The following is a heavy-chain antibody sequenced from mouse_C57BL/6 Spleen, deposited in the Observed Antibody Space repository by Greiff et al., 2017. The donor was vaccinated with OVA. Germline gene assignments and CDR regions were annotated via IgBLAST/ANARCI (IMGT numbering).Heavy chain of an antibody. CDR2: IDPSDSYT. Sequence: QVQLQQPGAELVMPGASVKLSCKASGYTFTSYWMHWVKQRPGQGLEWIGEIDPSDSYTNYNQKFKGKSTLTVDKSSSTAYMQLSSLTSEDSAGYYCARGRGAQPNYAMDYWGQGTSVTVSS. J-gene: IGHJ4*01. D-gene: IGHD3-2*02. CDR3: ARGRGAQPNYAMDY. V-gene: IGHV1-69*01. CDR1: GYTFTSYW.